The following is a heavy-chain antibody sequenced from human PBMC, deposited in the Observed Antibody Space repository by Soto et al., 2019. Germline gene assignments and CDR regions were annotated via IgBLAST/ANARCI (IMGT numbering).Heavy chain of an antibody. CDR2: ISYDGSNK. J-gene: IGHJ6*02. D-gene: IGHD2-2*01. Sequence: GGSLRLSCVASGFTFSRYGMHWVRQAPGKGLEWVTVISYDGSNKYYADSVKGRFTISRDNSKNTLYLQMNSLRAEDTAVYYCARDCYGYYGMDVWGQGTTVTVSS. CDR1: GFTFSRYG. V-gene: IGHV3-30*03. CDR3: ARDCYGYYGMDV.